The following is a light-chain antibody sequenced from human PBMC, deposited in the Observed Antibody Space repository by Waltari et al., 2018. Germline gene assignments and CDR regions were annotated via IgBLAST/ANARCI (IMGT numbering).Light chain of an antibody. V-gene: IGKV4-1*01. CDR2: WAF. Sequence: DIVMTQSPDSLAVSLGERATINCKSSQSILYRSNNNNHLAWYQLKPGQPPKLLIYWAFTRESGVPDRFRGSGSGTEFTLTISRLQAEDVAVYYCQQYYNTPYTFGQGTKLEIK. CDR3: QQYYNTPYT. CDR1: QSILYRSNNNNH. J-gene: IGKJ2*01.